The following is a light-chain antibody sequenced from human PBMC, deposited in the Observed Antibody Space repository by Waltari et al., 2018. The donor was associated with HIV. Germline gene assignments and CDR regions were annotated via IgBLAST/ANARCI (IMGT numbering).Light chain of an antibody. CDR3: QQYGSSPQT. V-gene: IGKV3-20*01. CDR2: GAS. CDR1: QSVSSGS. Sequence: EIVLTQSPGTLSLSPGERATLPCRASQSVSSGSLAWYQQRPGQAPRLLIYGASTRATGIPDRFSGSGSGTDFTLTISRLEPEDFAVYYCQQYGSSPQTFGQGTKVEIK. J-gene: IGKJ1*01.